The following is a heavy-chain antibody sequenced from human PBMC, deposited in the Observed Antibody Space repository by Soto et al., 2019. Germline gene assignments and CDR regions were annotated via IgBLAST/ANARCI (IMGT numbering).Heavy chain of an antibody. CDR3: ARASLGLVVPAAIPLDY. D-gene: IGHD2-2*01. CDR1: GGTFSSYA. CDR2: IIPIFGTA. V-gene: IGHV1-69*13. Sequence: SVKVSCKASGGTFSSYAISWVRQAPGQGLEWMGGIIPIFGTANYAQKFQGRVTITADESTSTAYMELSSLRSGDTAVYYCARASLGLVVPAAIPLDYWGQGTLVTVSS. J-gene: IGHJ4*02.